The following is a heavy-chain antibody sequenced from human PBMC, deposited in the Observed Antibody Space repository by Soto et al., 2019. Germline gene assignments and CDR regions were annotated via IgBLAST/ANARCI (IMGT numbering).Heavy chain of an antibody. J-gene: IGHJ6*03. CDR2: IYPGDSDT. D-gene: IGHD2-15*01. Sequence: PGESLKISCKGSGYSFTSYWIGWVRQMPGKGLEWVGIIYPGDSDTRYSPSFQGQVTISADKSISTAYLQWSSLKASDTAMYYCARYVKGYCSGGSCFDYYYYYMDVWGKGTTVTVSS. CDR3: ARYVKGYCSGGSCFDYYYYYMDV. CDR1: GYSFTSYW. V-gene: IGHV5-51*01.